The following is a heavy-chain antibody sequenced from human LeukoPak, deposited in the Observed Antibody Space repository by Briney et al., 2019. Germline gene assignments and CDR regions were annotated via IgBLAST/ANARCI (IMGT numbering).Heavy chain of an antibody. J-gene: IGHJ4*02. D-gene: IGHD3-10*01. CDR1: GGSFSGYY. V-gene: IGHV4-34*01. CDR3: ARPNNYYGSGSYLY. Sequence: PSETLSLTCAVYGGSFSGYYWSWIRQPPGKGLEWIGEINHSGSTNYNPSLKSRVTISVDTSKNQFSLKLSSVTAADTAVYYCARPNNYYGSGSYLYWGQGTLVTVSS. CDR2: INHSGST.